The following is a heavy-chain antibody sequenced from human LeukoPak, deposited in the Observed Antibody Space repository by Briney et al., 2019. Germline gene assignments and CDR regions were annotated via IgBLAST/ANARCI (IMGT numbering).Heavy chain of an antibody. CDR3: ARARVGRGDFDY. Sequence: GGSLRLSCAAPGFTVSSNYMSWVRQAPGKGLEWVSVIYSGGSTYYADSVKGRFTISRDNSKNTLYLQMNSLRAEDTAVYYCARARVGRGDFDYWGQGTLVTVSS. CDR1: GFTVSSNY. V-gene: IGHV3-66*01. D-gene: IGHD3-10*01. J-gene: IGHJ4*02. CDR2: IYSGGST.